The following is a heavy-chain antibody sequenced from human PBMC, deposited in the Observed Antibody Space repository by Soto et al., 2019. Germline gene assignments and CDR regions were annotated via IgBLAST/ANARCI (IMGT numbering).Heavy chain of an antibody. Sequence: QVHLVQSGAEVKKPGASVKVSCKGSGYAFTTYGITWVRQAPGQGLEWMGWISAHNGNTNYAQKLQGRVTVTRDTATSRAYMELRSLRSDDTAVYYCARGGYGDYWGQGARVTVSS. CDR2: ISAHNGNT. J-gene: IGHJ4*02. CDR3: ARGGYGDY. V-gene: IGHV1-18*01. CDR1: GYAFTTYG. D-gene: IGHD1-1*01.